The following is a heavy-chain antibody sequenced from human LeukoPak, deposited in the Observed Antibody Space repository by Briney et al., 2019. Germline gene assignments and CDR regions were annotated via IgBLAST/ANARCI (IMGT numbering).Heavy chain of an antibody. D-gene: IGHD3-22*01. CDR1: GGTFSSYA. CDR3: ARAKRRSSGYYLSFDY. Sequence: ASVKVSCKASGGTFSSYAINWVRQAPGQGLEWMGGIIPVFGTTHYAQKFQGRVTITADESTSTAYMELSSLRSGDTAVYYCARAKRRSSGYYLSFDYWGQGTLVTVSS. V-gene: IGHV1-69*13. CDR2: IIPVFGTT. J-gene: IGHJ4*02.